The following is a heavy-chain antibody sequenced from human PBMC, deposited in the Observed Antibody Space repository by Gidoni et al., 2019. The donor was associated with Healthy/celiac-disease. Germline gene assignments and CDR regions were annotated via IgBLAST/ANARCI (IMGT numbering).Heavy chain of an antibody. Sequence: QVQLVQSAAAVKKPGASVKVSCKAPGYTFTGPYMHWVRQAPGQGLEWMGWINPNSGGTNYAQKFQGWVTMTRDTSISTAYMELSRLRSDDTAVYYCARDMNYDSSGSGVWFDPWGQGTLVTVSS. J-gene: IGHJ5*02. CDR2: INPNSGGT. CDR1: GYTFTGPY. CDR3: ARDMNYDSSGSGVWFDP. D-gene: IGHD3-22*01. V-gene: IGHV1-2*04.